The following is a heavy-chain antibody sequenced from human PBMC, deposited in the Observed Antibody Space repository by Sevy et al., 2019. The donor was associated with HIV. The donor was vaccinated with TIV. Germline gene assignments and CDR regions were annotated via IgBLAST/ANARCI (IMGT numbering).Heavy chain of an antibody. J-gene: IGHJ4*02. CDR2: ISYDGSNK. Sequence: GGSLRLSCAASGFTFSSYGMHWVRQAPGKGLEWVAVISYDGSNKYYADSVKGRFTISRDNSKNTLYLQMNSLRAEDTAVYYCAKDGVQLWSDPLDYWGQGTLVTVSS. V-gene: IGHV3-30*18. D-gene: IGHD5-18*01. CDR1: GFTFSSYG. CDR3: AKDGVQLWSDPLDY.